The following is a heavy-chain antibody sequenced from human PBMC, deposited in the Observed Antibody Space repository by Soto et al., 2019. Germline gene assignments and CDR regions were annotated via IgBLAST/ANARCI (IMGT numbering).Heavy chain of an antibody. V-gene: IGHV1-46*01. CDR3: ARDGLPQVDYDSSGYYSGYNWFDP. J-gene: IGHJ5*02. Sequence: ASVKVSCKASGYTFTSYYMHWVRQAPGQGLEWMGIINPSGGSTSYAQKFQGRVTMTRDTSTSTVYMELSSLRSEDTAVYYCARDGLPQVDYDSSGYYSGYNWFDPWGQGTLVTVSS. D-gene: IGHD3-22*01. CDR1: GYTFTSYY. CDR2: INPSGGST.